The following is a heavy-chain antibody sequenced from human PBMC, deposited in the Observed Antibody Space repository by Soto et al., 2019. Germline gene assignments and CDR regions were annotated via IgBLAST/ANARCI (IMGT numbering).Heavy chain of an antibody. V-gene: IGHV5-51*01. CDR3: ATSLVVPASNFYSSMEV. CDR2: ICPGDSDT. CDR1: EYSFTNYW. J-gene: IGHJ6*02. D-gene: IGHD2-2*01. Sequence: GHSLKISCKRSEYSFTNYWIGGVRQMPGKGLEIIGLICPGDSDTIYSQSFEGQVTFSADKSLGTAVLQWSRLKAADPAMYYCATSLVVPASNFYSSMEVWGHGTTETDSS.